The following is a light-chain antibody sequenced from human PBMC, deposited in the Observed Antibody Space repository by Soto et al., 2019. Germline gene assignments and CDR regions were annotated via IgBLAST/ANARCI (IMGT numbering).Light chain of an antibody. CDR3: MQSTQLPPT. CDR2: EVS. Sequence: DIVITQSPLSLPVTPGEPASISCSSSQSLLHSNGYNYLDWYLQKPGQSPQLLIYEVSTRVSGVPDRFSGSGSGTDFTLEISRVETDDVGIYYCMQSTQLPPTFGQGTRLEIK. J-gene: IGKJ5*01. V-gene: IGKV2D-29*02. CDR1: QSLLHSNGYNY.